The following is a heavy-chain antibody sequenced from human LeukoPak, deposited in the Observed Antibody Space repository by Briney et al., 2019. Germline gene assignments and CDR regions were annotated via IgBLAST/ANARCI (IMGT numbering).Heavy chain of an antibody. D-gene: IGHD3-22*01. CDR1: GGTFSSYA. J-gene: IGHJ4*02. V-gene: IGHV1-69*13. Sequence: SVKVSCKASGGTFSSYAISWVRQAPGQGLEWMGGIIPIFGTANYAQKFQGRVTITADESTSTAYMELSSLRSEDTAVYYCARVGYYDSSGSPLAVDYWGQGTLVTVSS. CDR3: ARVGYYDSSGSPLAVDY. CDR2: IIPIFGTA.